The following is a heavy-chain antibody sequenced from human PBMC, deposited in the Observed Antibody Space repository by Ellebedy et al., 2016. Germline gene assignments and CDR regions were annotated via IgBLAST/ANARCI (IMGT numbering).Heavy chain of an antibody. V-gene: IGHV5-51*01. D-gene: IGHD2-2*01. J-gene: IGHJ2*01. CDR1: GYNFASYW. Sequence: KVSCXGSGYNFASYWIGWVRQMPGKGLEWMGIIYPHDSDTTYSPSFQGQVTISADKSIGTAYLHWSSLKASDTAIYYCVRRGRPAVYWFFDLWGRGTLVTVSS. CDR2: IYPHDSDT. CDR3: VRRGRPAVYWFFDL.